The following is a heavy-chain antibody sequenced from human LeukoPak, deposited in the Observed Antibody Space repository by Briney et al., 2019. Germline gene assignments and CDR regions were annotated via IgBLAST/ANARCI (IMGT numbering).Heavy chain of an antibody. D-gene: IGHD4-17*01. J-gene: IGHJ6*02. CDR2: IYSGGST. V-gene: IGHV3-53*01. CDR3: ARDNRYGDYSRRYYYGMDV. CDR1: GFPFSRYA. Sequence: GGSLRLSCVVSGFPFSRYAMNWVRQAPGKGLEWVSVIYSGGSTYYADSVKGRFTISRDNSKNTLYLQMNSLRAEDTAVYYCARDNRYGDYSRRYYYGMDVWGQGTTVTVSS.